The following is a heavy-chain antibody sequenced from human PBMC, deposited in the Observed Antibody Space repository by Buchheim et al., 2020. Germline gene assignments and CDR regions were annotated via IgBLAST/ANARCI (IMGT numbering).Heavy chain of an antibody. CDR2: IIQDGSKK. CDR1: GFTLSKYW. Sequence: EVQLVESGGGLVQPGGSLRLSCAASGFTLSKYWMSWVRQAPGKGLEWVANIIQDGSKKDYVDYVKGRFTISRDNTKNSLYLQMDSLRVEDTAVYYCVRDVDAAMGDYWGQGTL. J-gene: IGHJ4*02. V-gene: IGHV3-7*01. D-gene: IGHD5-18*01. CDR3: VRDVDAAMGDY.